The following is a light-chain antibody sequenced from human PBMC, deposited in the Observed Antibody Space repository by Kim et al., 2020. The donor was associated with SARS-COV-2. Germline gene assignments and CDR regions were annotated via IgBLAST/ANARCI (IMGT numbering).Light chain of an antibody. CDR2: QDK. J-gene: IGLJ2*01. CDR3: QTWDGSTVL. Sequence: LSPEQKATITRSRNNLGNTFVCWCHQNTGQSPVVVIYQDKKRPAGFPERFSGSNSGNTATLTISGTQAMDEADYYCQTWDGSTVLFGGGTQLTVL. V-gene: IGLV3-1*01. CDR1: NLGNTF.